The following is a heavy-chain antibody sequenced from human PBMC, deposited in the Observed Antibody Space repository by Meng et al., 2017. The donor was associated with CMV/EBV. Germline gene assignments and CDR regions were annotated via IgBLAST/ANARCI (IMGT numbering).Heavy chain of an antibody. J-gene: IGHJ4*02. D-gene: IGHD1/OR15-1a*01. Sequence: GESLKISCATSGFTFNIYAITWVRQAPGKGLEWVSSISGNSGSTYYEDSVKGRFTISRDKSKNTLYLQMNSLRAEDTAVYYCARSLTGTGYFFDYWGQGTLVTVSS. V-gene: IGHV3-23*01. CDR3: ARSLTGTGYFFDY. CDR2: ISGNSGST. CDR1: GFTFNIYA.